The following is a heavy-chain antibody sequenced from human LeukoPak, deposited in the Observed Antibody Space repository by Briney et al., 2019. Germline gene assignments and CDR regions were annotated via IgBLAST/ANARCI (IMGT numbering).Heavy chain of an antibody. V-gene: IGHV3-72*01. Sequence: GGSLRLSCAASGFTFSDHYMDWVRQAPGKGLEWVGRIKNQANSYTTEYAASVKGRFTVSRDDSKNALYLQMNSLKTEDTAVYYCTREGRYCSSTSCYVCLDFWGQGTLVTVSS. J-gene: IGHJ4*02. CDR1: GFTFSDHY. CDR2: IKNQANSYTT. CDR3: TREGRYCSSTSCYVCLDF. D-gene: IGHD2-2*01.